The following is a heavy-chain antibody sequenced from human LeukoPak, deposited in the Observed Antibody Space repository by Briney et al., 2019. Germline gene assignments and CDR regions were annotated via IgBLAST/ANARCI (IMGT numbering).Heavy chain of an antibody. J-gene: IGHJ4*02. Sequence: GSLRLSCAASGFTFSSYWMHWVRQAPGKGLVWVSRINSDGSSTNYADSVKGRSTISRDNAKNTLYLQMNSLRAEDTAIYYCARVLAAGTGYFDYWGQGTLVTVSS. CDR2: INSDGSST. CDR1: GFTFSSYW. D-gene: IGHD6-13*01. V-gene: IGHV3-74*01. CDR3: ARVLAAGTGYFDY.